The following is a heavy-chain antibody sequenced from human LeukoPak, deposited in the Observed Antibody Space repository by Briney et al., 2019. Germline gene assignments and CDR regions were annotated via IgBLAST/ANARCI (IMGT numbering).Heavy chain of an antibody. CDR1: GYTFTSYG. CDR2: ISAYNGNT. J-gene: IGHJ6*03. V-gene: IGHV1-18*01. CDR3: ANTAMANYYYYMDV. Sequence: GASVKVSCKASGYTFTSYGISWVRQAPGQGLEWMGWISAYNGNTNYAQKLQGRVTMTTDTSTSTAYMELRSLRSDDTAVYYCANTAMANYYYYMDVWGKGTTVTVSS. D-gene: IGHD5-18*01.